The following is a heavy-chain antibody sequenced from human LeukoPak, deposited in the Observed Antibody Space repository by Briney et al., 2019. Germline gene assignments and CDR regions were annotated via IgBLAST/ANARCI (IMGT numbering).Heavy chain of an antibody. CDR2: IYYSGST. Sequence: PSETLSLTCTVSGGSISSSSYYWGWIRQPPGKGLEWLGTIYYSGSTSYNPSLKSRVTISVDTSKNQFSLKLSSVTAADTAVYYCARALRAPNDFWSGYYNNYFDYWGQGTLVTVSS. J-gene: IGHJ4*02. CDR1: GGSISSSSYY. V-gene: IGHV4-39*01. CDR3: ARALRAPNDFWSGYYNNYFDY. D-gene: IGHD3-3*01.